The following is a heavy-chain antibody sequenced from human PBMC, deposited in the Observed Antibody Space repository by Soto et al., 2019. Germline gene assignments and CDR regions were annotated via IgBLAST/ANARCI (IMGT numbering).Heavy chain of an antibody. CDR3: ARDDGLSSTHVKAFDL. Sequence: EVHLVESGGGLVEPGGSLRLSCAASGFTFSRYYMNWVRQAPGKGLEWVSSISTTSSYTHYADSLKGRFTISRDNAKKLLYLQMNGLRAEDTAVYYCARDDGLSSTHVKAFDLWGQGTKVNVSS. J-gene: IGHJ3*01. CDR1: GFTFSRYY. CDR2: ISTTSSYT. D-gene: IGHD2-2*01. V-gene: IGHV3-21*01.